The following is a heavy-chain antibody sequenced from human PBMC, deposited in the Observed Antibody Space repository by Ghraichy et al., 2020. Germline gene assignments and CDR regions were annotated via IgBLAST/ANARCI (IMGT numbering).Heavy chain of an antibody. CDR2: INREGNEQ. Sequence: GESLRLSCVASGFIFSSNWMTWVRQAPGKGLEFVANINREGNEQYYVDSVKGRFTISRDNAKSSLYLQMNSLRAEDAAVYYCARDVWQQLIAWGQGTLVTVSS. D-gene: IGHD3-22*01. V-gene: IGHV3-7*03. CDR3: ARDVWQQLIA. J-gene: IGHJ5*01. CDR1: GFIFSSNW.